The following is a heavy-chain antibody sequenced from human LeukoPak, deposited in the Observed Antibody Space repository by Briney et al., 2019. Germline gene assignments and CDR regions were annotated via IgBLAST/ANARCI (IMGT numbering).Heavy chain of an antibody. D-gene: IGHD2-21*01. J-gene: IGHJ4*02. CDR1: VGPMSRSSYY. Sequence: SEPQSLPCSLCVGPMSRSSYYWGWIRQPPGKGRVWIGSIYYSGSTYYNPSLKSRVTISVDTSKNQFSLKLSSVTAADTAVYYCARDRSGCDCFDYWGQGTLVTVSS. CDR2: IYYSGST. CDR3: ARDRSGCDCFDY. V-gene: IGHV4-39*07.